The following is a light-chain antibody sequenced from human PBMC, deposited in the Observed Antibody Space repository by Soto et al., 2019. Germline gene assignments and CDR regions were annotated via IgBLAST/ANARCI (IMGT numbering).Light chain of an antibody. J-gene: IGKJ1*01. CDR3: LQDSSYPRT. V-gene: IGKV1-6*01. CDR1: QDIRTE. CDR2: ATS. Sequence: AIQMTQSPSSLSASVGDRVTITCRASQDIRTELGWYQQKPGKAPKLLIYATSSLQSGVPSRFSGSGSGTECTLTISSLQPEDLAIYYCLQDSSYPRTFGQGTRVEIK.